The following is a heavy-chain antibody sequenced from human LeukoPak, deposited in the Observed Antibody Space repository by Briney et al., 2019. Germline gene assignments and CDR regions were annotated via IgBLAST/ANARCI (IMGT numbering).Heavy chain of an antibody. V-gene: IGHV3-48*03. CDR3: ARSGYNFDKFDS. J-gene: IGHJ4*02. CDR1: GFSFRRHE. CDR2: ISNSGSTI. D-gene: IGHD3-22*01. Sequence: GGSVRVSCAASGFSFRRHEMNWVRQAPGVGLEWLAYISNSGSTIYYAHSVKGRFTISRDNARDALYLRMNSLRAEARAVYYCARSGYNFDKFDSWGQGALVTVSS.